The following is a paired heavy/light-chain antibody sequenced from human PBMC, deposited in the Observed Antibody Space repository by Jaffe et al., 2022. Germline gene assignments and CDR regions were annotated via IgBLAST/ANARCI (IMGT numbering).Heavy chain of an antibody. J-gene: IGHJ3*02. D-gene: IGHD6-19*01. Sequence: EVHLVESGGGLVQPGGSLRLSCAASGFTFSSFGMHWVRQAPGKGLEYVSGISMDGRSTYYAANSMKGRFIISRDNSKDTLYLQMGSLRTEDTAVYYCARAVTGNPGVAFDIWGQGTMVTVSS. CDR1: GFTFSSFG. CDR2: ISMDGRST. V-gene: IGHV3-64*01. CDR3: ARAVTGNPGVAFDI.
Light chain of an antibody. J-gene: IGLJ2*01. V-gene: IGLV2-8*01. CDR1: SSDVGGYNF. CDR3: SSYAGYSNFVA. Sequence: QSALTQPPSASGSPGQSVTISCTGTSSDVGGYNFVSWYQQHPGKAPKLMIYAVTERPSGVPDRFSGSKSGNTASLTVSGLQAEDEADYYCSSYAGYSNFVAFGGGTKLTVL. CDR2: AVT.